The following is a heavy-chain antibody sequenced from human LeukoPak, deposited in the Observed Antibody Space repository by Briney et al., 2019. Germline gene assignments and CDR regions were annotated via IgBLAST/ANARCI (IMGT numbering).Heavy chain of an antibody. J-gene: IGHJ6*03. CDR1: GFTFSSYG. D-gene: IGHD3-22*01. Sequence: GGSLRLSCAASGFTFSSYGMSWVRQAPGKGLEWVSAISGSGGSTYYADSVKGRFTISRDNSKNTLYLQMNSLRAGDTAVYYGHGYYNSEYYYYMDVWGKGTTVTISS. V-gene: IGHV3-23*01. CDR2: ISGSGGST. CDR3: HGYYNSEYYYYMDV.